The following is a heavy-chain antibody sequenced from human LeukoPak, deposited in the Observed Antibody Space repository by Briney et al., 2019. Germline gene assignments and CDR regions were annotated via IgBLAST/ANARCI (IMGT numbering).Heavy chain of an antibody. CDR3: AKAHLDY. V-gene: IGHV3-30*18. J-gene: IGHJ4*02. Sequence: PGGSLTLSCAASGFTFSSYGMHWVRQAPGKGLEWVAVISYDGSNKYYADSVKGRFTIPRDNSKNTLYLQMNSLRAEDTAVYYCAKAHLDYWGQGTLVTVSS. CDR1: GFTFSSYG. CDR2: ISYDGSNK.